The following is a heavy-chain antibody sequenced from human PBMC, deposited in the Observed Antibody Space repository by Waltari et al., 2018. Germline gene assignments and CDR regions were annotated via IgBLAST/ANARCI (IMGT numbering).Heavy chain of an antibody. V-gene: IGHV4-34*12. CDR1: GGSFSGYY. CDR3: ARRITMRGPLGY. J-gene: IGHJ4*02. CDR2: IIHIGST. D-gene: IGHD3-22*01. Sequence: QVQLQQWGAGLLKPSETLSLTCAVYGGSFSGYYWSWIRQPPGKGLAWIGEIIHIGSTNYNPSLKSRVTISVDTSKNHFSLKLSSVTAAATAVYYCARRITMRGPLGYWGQGTLVTVCS.